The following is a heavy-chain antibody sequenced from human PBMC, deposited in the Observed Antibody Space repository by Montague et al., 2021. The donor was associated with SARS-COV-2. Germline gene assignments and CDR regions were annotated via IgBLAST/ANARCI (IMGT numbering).Heavy chain of an antibody. J-gene: IGHJ6*02. CDR2: IYRGGSP. V-gene: IGHV4-61*02. Sequence: TLSLTCSVSGDSLSSGSYYWSWIRQPAGKGLEWIGRIYRGGSPXYKPSLKSRVTISGDMSKNQFSLNVSSVTAADTAVYYCTRDPITGTTGTIYNYYGMDVWGQGTTVTVSS. D-gene: IGHD1-20*01. CDR3: TRDPITGTTGTIYNYYGMDV. CDR1: GDSLSSGSYY.